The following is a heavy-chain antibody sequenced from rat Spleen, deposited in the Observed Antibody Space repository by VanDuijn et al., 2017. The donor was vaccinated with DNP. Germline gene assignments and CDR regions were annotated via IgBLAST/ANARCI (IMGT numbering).Heavy chain of an antibody. CDR2: ITNTGGST. J-gene: IGHJ1*01. CDR3: ARVYTTDDYWYFDF. CDR1: GFTFNNYW. Sequence: EVQLVESGGGLVQPGGSLRLSCVASGFTFNNYWMTWIRQAPGKGLEWISSITNTGGSTYYPDSVRGRFTVSRDNAKSTLYRQMNSLRSEDTATYYCARVYTTDDYWYFDFWGPGTMFTVSS. D-gene: IGHD1-6*01. V-gene: IGHV5-31*01.